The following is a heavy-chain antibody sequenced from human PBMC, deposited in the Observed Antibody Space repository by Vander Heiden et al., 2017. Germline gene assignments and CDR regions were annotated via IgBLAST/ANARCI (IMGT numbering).Heavy chain of an antibody. CDR3: ANIGGTLTPLDN. J-gene: IGHJ4*02. V-gene: IGHV3-23*01. Sequence: VQLLASGGGLVPPGGSLRLPFAASGFPFSSYAMSWVRQGPGKGLEWVSSISGSGGSTYYADSVKGRFTISRDNSKNTLYLQMNSLRAEDTAAYYCANIGGTLTPLDNWGQGTLVAVSS. CDR2: ISGSGGST. CDR1: GFPFSSYA. D-gene: IGHD1-7*01.